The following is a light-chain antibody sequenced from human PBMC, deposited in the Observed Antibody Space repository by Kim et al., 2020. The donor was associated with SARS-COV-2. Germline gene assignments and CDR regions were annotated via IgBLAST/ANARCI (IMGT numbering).Light chain of an antibody. CDR1: QKVRSNY. CDR2: GAS. CDR3: LQFHNSPWT. V-gene: IGKV3-20*01. J-gene: IGKJ1*01. Sequence: PGDRATLTCKTSQKVRSNYLAWYQQRPGRAPSLLIYGASSRATDSPDRFSGSGSGTDFTLTVSRLEPGDIALYYCLQFHNSPWTFGQGTTVDIK.